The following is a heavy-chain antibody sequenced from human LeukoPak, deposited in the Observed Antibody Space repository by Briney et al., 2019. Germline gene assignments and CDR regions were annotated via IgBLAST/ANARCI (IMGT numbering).Heavy chain of an antibody. CDR2: INIDGSST. V-gene: IGHV3-74*01. CDR3: ARVVGAGVRKPDPRYYYMDV. Sequence: HPGGSLRLSCAASGFTFSTYWMHWVRQAPGKGLMWVSRINIDGSSTNYADSVKGRFTISRDNAKNSLYLQMNSLRAEDTAVYYCARVVGAGVRKPDPRYYYMDVWGKGTTVTVSS. J-gene: IGHJ6*03. CDR1: GFTFSTYW. D-gene: IGHD2-15*01.